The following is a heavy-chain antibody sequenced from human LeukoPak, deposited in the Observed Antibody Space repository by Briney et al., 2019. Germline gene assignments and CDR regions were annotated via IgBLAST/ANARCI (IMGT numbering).Heavy chain of an antibody. D-gene: IGHD3-3*01. CDR2: ISSNGGST. J-gene: IGHJ4*02. V-gene: IGHV3-64*01. Sequence: QPGGSLRLSCAASGFTFSSYARHWVRQAPGKGLEYVSAISSNGGSTYYANSVKGRFTISRDNSKNTLYLQMGSLRAEDMAVYYCARDHYDFWSGYYEVCLDYWGQGTLVTVSS. CDR3: ARDHYDFWSGYYEVCLDY. CDR1: GFTFSSYA.